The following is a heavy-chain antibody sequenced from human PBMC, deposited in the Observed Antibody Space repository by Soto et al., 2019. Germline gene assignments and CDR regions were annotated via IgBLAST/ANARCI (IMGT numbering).Heavy chain of an antibody. CDR2: INPNSGVT. V-gene: IGHV1-2*02. D-gene: IGHD5-12*01. CDR3: ARGIVSTTGCFDP. J-gene: IGHJ5*02. Sequence: ASVKVSCKASGYTFTGKYLHWVRQAPGQGLEWMGWINPNSGVTNYAEKFQGRVTLARDTSLSTAYMDLTRLNSDDTAIYYCARGIVSTTGCFDPWGQGTLVTVSS. CDR1: GYTFTGKY.